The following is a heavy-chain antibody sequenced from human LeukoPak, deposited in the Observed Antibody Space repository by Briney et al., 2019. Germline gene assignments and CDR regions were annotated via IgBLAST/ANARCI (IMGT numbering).Heavy chain of an antibody. CDR1: GASISSGDYC. J-gene: IGHJ4*02. Sequence: SETLSLTCSVSGASISSGDYCWPWLRQQPGKGLEWIGYIYHSGSTYYSPSLKSRLTISLDTSKNQFSLNLNSVTAADTAVYYCARKSGSNYFFDDWGQGTLVTVSS. CDR2: IYHSGST. D-gene: IGHD6-13*01. CDR3: ARKSGSNYFFDD. V-gene: IGHV4-31*03.